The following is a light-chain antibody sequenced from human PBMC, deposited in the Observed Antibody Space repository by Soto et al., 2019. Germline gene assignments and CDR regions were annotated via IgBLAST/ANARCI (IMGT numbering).Light chain of an antibody. J-gene: IGLJ1*01. CDR1: SSDVGGYNY. CDR3: SSYAGSNNYV. CDR2: EVS. Sequence: SVLTHPPSASGSPGQSVTISCTGTSSDVGGYNYVSWYQQHPGKAPKLMIYEVSKRPSGVPDRFSGSKSGNTASLTVSGLQAEDEADYYCSSYAGSNNYVFGPGTKVTGL. V-gene: IGLV2-8*01.